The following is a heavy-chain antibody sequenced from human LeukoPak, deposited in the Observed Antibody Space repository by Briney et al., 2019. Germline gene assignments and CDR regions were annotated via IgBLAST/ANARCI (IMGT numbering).Heavy chain of an antibody. CDR2: INHSGST. V-gene: IGHV4-34*01. Sequence: SETLSLTCAVYGGSFSGYYWSWIRQPPGKGLEWIGEINHSGSTNYNPSLKSRVTISVDTSKNQFSLKLSSVTAADTAVYYCASLLWFGELTLDYWGQGTLVTVSS. J-gene: IGHJ4*02. CDR1: GGSFSGYY. D-gene: IGHD3-10*01. CDR3: ASLLWFGELTLDY.